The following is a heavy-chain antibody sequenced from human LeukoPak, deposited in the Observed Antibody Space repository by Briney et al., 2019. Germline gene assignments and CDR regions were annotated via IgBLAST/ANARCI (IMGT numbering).Heavy chain of an antibody. V-gene: IGHV1-2*02. CDR2: INPNSGGT. J-gene: IGHJ4*02. Sequence: ASVKVSCKASGYTFTGYYMHWVRQAPGQGLEWMGWINPNSGGTNYAQKFQGRVTMTRDTSISTAYMELSRLRSDDTAVYYCAKDPSEYQEGGGYFDYWGQGTLVTVSS. CDR1: GYTFTGYY. D-gene: IGHD2-2*01. CDR3: AKDPSEYQEGGGYFDY.